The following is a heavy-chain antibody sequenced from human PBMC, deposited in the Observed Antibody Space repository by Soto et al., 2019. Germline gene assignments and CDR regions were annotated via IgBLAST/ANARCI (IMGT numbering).Heavy chain of an antibody. CDR1: GVSVSRYY. J-gene: IGHJ4*02. CDR2: ISYSGST. V-gene: IGHV4-59*02. CDR3: ATCSSIYGDLVDY. Sequence: SETLSLTCTVSGVSVSRYYWSWIRQSPGNGLELLGYISYSGSTNYNPSLKSRVTMSVGTSKNQFSLELRSMTAADTAVYFCATCSSIYGDLVDYWGQGILVTVSS. D-gene: IGHD4-17*01.